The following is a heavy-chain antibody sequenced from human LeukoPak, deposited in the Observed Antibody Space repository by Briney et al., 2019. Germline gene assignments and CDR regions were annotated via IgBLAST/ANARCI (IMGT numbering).Heavy chain of an antibody. D-gene: IGHD3-10*01. CDR2: ISAYNGNT. J-gene: IGHJ5*02. CDR1: GYTFTSYG. CDR3: ARDYGSGSPEWFDP. Sequence: ASVKVSCKASGYTFTSYGISWVRQAPGRGLEWMGWISAYNGNTNYAQKLQGRVTMTTDTSTSTAYMELRSLRSDDTAVYYCARDYGSGSPEWFDPWGQGTLVTVSS. V-gene: IGHV1-18*04.